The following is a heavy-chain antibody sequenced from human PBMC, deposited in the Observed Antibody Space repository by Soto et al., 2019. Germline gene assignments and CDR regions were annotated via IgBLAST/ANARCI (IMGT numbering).Heavy chain of an antibody. D-gene: IGHD2-15*01. CDR3: APLTVSLSGPYGIHV. V-gene: IGHV4-39*01. CDR1: CYSISSRAYC. J-gene: IGHJ6*02. Sequence: SETLSLTCSVSCYSISSRAYCCACIRQPPGKGLERIGSMLYSGLTYYNPSLKSRVTLSVDTSKNQFSVRLNSVTASDTAVYYCAPLTVSLSGPYGIHVWGQGTTVTVSS. CDR2: MLYSGLT.